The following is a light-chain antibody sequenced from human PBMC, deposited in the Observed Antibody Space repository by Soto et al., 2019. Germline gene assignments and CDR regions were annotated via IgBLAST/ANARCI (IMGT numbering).Light chain of an antibody. CDR3: GTWDTILSVVV. V-gene: IGLV1-51*01. Sequence: QSVLTQPPSVSAAPGQRVTISCSGSSSNIGNNYVSWYQHLPGTAPKLLIYDNNKRPSGIPDRFSGSKSGTSATLGITGLQTGDEADYYCGTWDTILSVVVFGGGTKLTVL. CDR1: SSNIGNNY. J-gene: IGLJ2*01. CDR2: DNN.